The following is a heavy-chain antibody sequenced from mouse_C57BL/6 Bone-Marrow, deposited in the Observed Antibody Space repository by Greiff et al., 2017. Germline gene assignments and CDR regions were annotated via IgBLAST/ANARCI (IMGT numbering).Heavy chain of an antibody. CDR2: IYPGSGST. CDR3: ARPSITTVVCYWYFDV. D-gene: IGHD1-1*01. V-gene: IGHV1-55*01. CDR1: GYTFTSYW. Sequence: QVQLQQPGAELVKPGASVKMSCKASGYTFTSYWITWVKQRPGQGLEWIGDIYPGSGSTNYNEKFKSKATLTVDTSSSTAYMQLSSLTSVDSAVYYCARPSITTVVCYWYFDVWGTGTTVTVSS. J-gene: IGHJ1*03.